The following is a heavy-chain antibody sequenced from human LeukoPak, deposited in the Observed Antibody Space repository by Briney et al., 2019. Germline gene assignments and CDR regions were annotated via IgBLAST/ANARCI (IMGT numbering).Heavy chain of an antibody. Sequence: SETLSLTCTVSGGSITSSSYCWGWIRQPPGKGLEWIGSIFYSGSTYYNPSLKSRVTISVDTSKTQFSLKLSSVTAADTAVYYCAKQQLVRCFDYWGQGTLVTVSS. V-gene: IGHV4-39*01. CDR2: IFYSGST. J-gene: IGHJ4*02. CDR3: AKQQLVRCFDY. CDR1: GGSITSSSYC. D-gene: IGHD6-13*01.